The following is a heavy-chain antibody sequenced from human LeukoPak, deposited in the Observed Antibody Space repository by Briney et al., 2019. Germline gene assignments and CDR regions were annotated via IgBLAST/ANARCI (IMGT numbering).Heavy chain of an antibody. CDR2: IAYDGSNK. V-gene: IGHV3-30*18. J-gene: IGHJ4*02. Sequence: PGGSLRLSCAASGFTFSSYGMHWVRQAPGKGLEWVAVIAYDGSNKYYADSVKGRFTISRDNSKNTLYLQMNSLRAEDTAVYYCAKSYYDSSGPDYWGQGTLVTVSS. D-gene: IGHD3-22*01. CDR1: GFTFSSYG. CDR3: AKSYYDSSGPDY.